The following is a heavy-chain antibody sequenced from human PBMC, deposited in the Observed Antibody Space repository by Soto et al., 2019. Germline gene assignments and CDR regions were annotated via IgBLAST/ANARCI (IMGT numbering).Heavy chain of an antibody. CDR3: TRYLAWPHFFYGMGV. J-gene: IGHJ6*02. D-gene: IGHD3-3*01. CDR1: GFTFNTYG. CDR2: SSYDGSAT. V-gene: IGHV3-30*03. Sequence: QAQLVESGGGVVQPGRSLRLSCTASGFTFNTYGMHWVRQAPGKGLEWVAVSSYDGSATYYADSVKGRFTISRDNSKNTLFLQINSLRAEDTAVFYCTRYLAWPHFFYGMGVWGQGTTVTVSS.